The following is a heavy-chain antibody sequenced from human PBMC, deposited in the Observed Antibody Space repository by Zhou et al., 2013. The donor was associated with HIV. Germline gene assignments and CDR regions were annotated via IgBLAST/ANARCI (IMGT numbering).Heavy chain of an antibody. CDR3: VRVGTKKYGSGTTPMGAYDV. D-gene: IGHD3-10*01. Sequence: QVQLVQSGAEVKKPGSSVKVSCKASGGTFSSYAISWVRQAPGQGLEWMGRIIPIFGTANYAQKFQGRVTITADESTSTAYMELSSLRSEDTAVYYCVRVGTKKYGSGTTPMGAYDVWGQGAMVTVSS. CDR2: IIPIFGTA. CDR1: GGTFSSYA. J-gene: IGHJ3*01. V-gene: IGHV1-69*13.